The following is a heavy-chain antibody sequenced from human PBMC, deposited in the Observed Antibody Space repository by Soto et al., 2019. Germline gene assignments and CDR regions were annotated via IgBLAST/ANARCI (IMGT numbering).Heavy chain of an antibody. CDR2: NNPSGGTT. Sequence: QVQLVQSGAEVKKPGASVKVSCKASGYIFTSYYIHWVRQAPGQGLEWMGLNNPSGGTTNYAQKFQGRVTMTRDTSTSTVYMELSSLRSEDRAVYYCAIALHYNDAIGYPGSFQYWGQGTLVTVSS. D-gene: IGHD3-22*01. CDR3: AIALHYNDAIGYPGSFQY. V-gene: IGHV1-46*01. CDR1: GYIFTSYY. J-gene: IGHJ1*01.